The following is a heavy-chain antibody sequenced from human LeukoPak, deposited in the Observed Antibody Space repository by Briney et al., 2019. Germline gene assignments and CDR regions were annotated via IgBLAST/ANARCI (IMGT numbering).Heavy chain of an antibody. Sequence: PSETLSLTCAVYGGSFSGYYWSWIRQPPGKGLEWIGEINHSGSTNYNPSLKSRVTISVDTSKNQFSPKLSSVTAADTAVYYCARHTVTTSFDYWGQGTLVTVSS. CDR1: GGSFSGYY. V-gene: IGHV4-34*01. D-gene: IGHD4-17*01. CDR3: ARHTVTTSFDY. CDR2: INHSGST. J-gene: IGHJ4*02.